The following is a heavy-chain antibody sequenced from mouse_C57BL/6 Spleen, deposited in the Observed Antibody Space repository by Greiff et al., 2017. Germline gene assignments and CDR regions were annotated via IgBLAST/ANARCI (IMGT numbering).Heavy chain of an antibody. V-gene: IGHV1-69*01. CDR2: IDPSDSYT. Sequence: QVQLQQPGAELVMPGASVKLSCKASGYTFTSYWMHWVKQRPGQGLEWIGEIDPSDSYTNYNQKFKGKSTLTVDNSSSTAYMQLSSLTSEDSAVYYCARSEDGYPGYWGQGTTLTVSS. D-gene: IGHD2-3*01. CDR1: GYTFTSYW. CDR3: ARSEDGYPGY. J-gene: IGHJ2*01.